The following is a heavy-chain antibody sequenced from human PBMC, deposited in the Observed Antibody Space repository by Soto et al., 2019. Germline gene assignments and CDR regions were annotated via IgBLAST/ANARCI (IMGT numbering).Heavy chain of an antibody. D-gene: IGHD2-21*02. J-gene: IGHJ4*02. Sequence: NPSETLSLTCTVTGDSINNRSYYWGWIRQPPGKGLEWIGSIYYSGSTYNNPSLKSRVSMSVDTSKNQFSLKLRSVTAADTALYYCARQQTSVVTQAYFDSWGQGXLVTVYS. CDR3: ARQQTSVVTQAYFDS. CDR2: IYYSGST. V-gene: IGHV4-39*01. CDR1: GDSINNRSYY.